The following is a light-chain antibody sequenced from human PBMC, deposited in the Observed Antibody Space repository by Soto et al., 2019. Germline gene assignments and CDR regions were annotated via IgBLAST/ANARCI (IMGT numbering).Light chain of an antibody. V-gene: IGKV3-20*01. Sequence: EIVLTQSPGSLSLSPGERDTLSWRASQRVTSTYSAWYQQIPGQAPRLLVYGTSTRATGIPDRFSGSGSGTDFTLTISRLEPEDFAVYYCQQYATSPYTFGQGTKLEIK. J-gene: IGKJ2*01. CDR2: GTS. CDR3: QQYATSPYT. CDR1: QRVTSTY.